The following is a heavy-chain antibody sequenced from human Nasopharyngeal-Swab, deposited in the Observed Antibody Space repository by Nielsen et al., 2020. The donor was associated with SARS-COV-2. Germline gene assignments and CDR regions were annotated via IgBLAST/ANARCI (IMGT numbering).Heavy chain of an antibody. CDR2: IYSGGST. D-gene: IGHD1-26*01. V-gene: IGHV3-53*01. Sequence: GESLKISCAASGFTVSSNYMSWVRQAPGKGLEWVSVIYSGGSTYYADSVKGRFTISRDNSKNTLYLQMNSLRAEDTAVYYCARDHRGSCYSDYYYGMDVWGQGTTVTVSS. CDR1: GFTVSSNY. J-gene: IGHJ6*02. CDR3: ARDHRGSCYSDYYYGMDV.